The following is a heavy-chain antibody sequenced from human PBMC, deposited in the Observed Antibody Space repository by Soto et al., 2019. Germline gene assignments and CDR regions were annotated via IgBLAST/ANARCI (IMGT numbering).Heavy chain of an antibody. CDR2: INPNSGGT. CDR3: ARDRSGYDLDAFDI. Sequence: ASVKVSCEASGYTFTGYYMHCVRQAPGQGLEWMGWINPNSGGTNYAQKFQGWVTMTRDTSISTAYMELSRLRSDDTAVYYCARDRSGYDLDAFDIWGQGTMVTVSS. D-gene: IGHD5-12*01. V-gene: IGHV1-2*04. CDR1: GYTFTGYY. J-gene: IGHJ3*02.